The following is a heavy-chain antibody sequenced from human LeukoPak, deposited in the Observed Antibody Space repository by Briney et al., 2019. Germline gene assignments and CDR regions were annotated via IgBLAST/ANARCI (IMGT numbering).Heavy chain of an antibody. CDR3: ARNNGMDV. J-gene: IGHJ6*02. Sequence: GGSLRLSCAASGFTFSSYAMSWVRQAPGKGLGWVSAISGSGGSTYYADSVKGRFTISRDNSKNTLYLQMISLRAEDTALYHCARNNGMDVWGQGTTVIVSS. CDR2: ISGSGGST. CDR1: GFTFSSYA. V-gene: IGHV3-23*01.